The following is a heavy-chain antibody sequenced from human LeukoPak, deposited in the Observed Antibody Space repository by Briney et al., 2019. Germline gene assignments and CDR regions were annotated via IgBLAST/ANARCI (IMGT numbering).Heavy chain of an antibody. CDR1: GYTFTSYA. Sequence: ASVKVSCKASGYTFTSYAMNWVRQAPGQGLEWMGWINTNTGNPTYAQGFTGRFVFSLDTSVSTAYLQISSLKAEDTAVYYCARTIVVVVAATGDSLYYYYMDVWGKGTTVTVSS. D-gene: IGHD2-15*01. V-gene: IGHV7-4-1*02. J-gene: IGHJ6*03. CDR2: INTNTGNP. CDR3: ARTIVVVVAATGDSLYYYYMDV.